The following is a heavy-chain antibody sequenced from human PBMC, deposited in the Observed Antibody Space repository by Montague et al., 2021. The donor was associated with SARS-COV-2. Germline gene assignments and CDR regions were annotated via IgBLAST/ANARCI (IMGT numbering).Heavy chain of an antibody. Sequence: VKPTQTPTLTCTFSGFSLNTSGMCVSWIRQPPGKALEWLALIDWDEDQYYSTSLKTRLTISKDTSKNQVVLTMTNMDPIDTATYYCARSYGDYRDSYFDYWGQGTLVTVSS. CDR1: GFSLNTSGMC. CDR2: IDWDEDQ. D-gene: IGHD4-17*01. V-gene: IGHV2-70*01. J-gene: IGHJ4*02. CDR3: ARSYGDYRDSYFDY.